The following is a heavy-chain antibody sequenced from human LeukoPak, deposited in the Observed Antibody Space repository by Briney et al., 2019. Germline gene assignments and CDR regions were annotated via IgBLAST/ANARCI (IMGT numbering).Heavy chain of an antibody. V-gene: IGHV3-53*01. D-gene: IGHD3-3*01. CDR1: GFTVSSNY. CDR2: IYSGGST. J-gene: IGHJ4*02. CDR3: ARAGSPYDLDY. Sequence: GGSLRLSCAASGFTVSSNYMSWVRQAPGKGLEWVSVIYSGGSTYYADSVKGRFTISRDNSKNTLHLQMNSLRAEDTAVYYCARAGSPYDLDYWGQGTLVTVSS.